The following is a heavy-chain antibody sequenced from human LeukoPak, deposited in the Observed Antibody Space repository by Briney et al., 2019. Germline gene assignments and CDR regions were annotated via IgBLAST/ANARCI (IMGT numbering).Heavy chain of an antibody. CDR2: ISSSGSTI. D-gene: IGHD3-10*01. CDR1: GFTFSDYY. J-gene: IGHJ6*02. CDR3: ARDPGRYYPLYGMDV. Sequence: GGSPRLSCAASGFTFSDYYMSWIRQAPGKGLEWVSYISSSGSTIYYADSVKGRFTISRDNAKNSLYLQMNSLRAEDTAVYYCARDPGRYYPLYGMDVWGQGTTVTVSS. V-gene: IGHV3-11*01.